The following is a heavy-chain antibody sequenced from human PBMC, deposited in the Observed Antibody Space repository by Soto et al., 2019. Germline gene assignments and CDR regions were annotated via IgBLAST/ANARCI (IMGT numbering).Heavy chain of an antibody. CDR3: ARGQRFSDWFDP. D-gene: IGHD3-3*01. CDR2: IYSSGST. CDR1: GVAISGYY. J-gene: IGHJ5*02. Sequence: NPGETLTLTCTATGVAISGYYLTWIRQSDGEGLEWVGRIYSSGSTNYNAAPKRRLIISLDTSIKYFFFLLSTVMAADAAVFYCARGQRFSDWFDPWGQGTLVTVSS. V-gene: IGHV4-4*07.